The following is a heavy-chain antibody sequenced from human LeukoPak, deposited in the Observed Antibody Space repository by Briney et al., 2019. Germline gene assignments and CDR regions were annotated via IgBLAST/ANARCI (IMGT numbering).Heavy chain of an antibody. V-gene: IGHV3-48*03. CDR1: GFTFSSYE. CDR3: ARERGYSGYDYFIDSPSDS. Sequence: GGSLRLSCAASGFTFSSYEMNWVRQAPGKGLEWVSYISSSGDTIYYADSVKGRFTISRDNAKNSVYLQMNSLRAEDTAAYYCARERGYSGYDYFIDSPSDSWGQGTLVTVSS. D-gene: IGHD5-12*01. CDR2: ISSSGDTI. J-gene: IGHJ4*02.